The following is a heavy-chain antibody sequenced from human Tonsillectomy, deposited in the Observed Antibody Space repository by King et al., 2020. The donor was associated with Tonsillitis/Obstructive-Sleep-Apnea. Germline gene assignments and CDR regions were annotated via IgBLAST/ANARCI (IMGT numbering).Heavy chain of an antibody. V-gene: IGHV3-30*18. D-gene: IGHD3-10*01. J-gene: IGHJ6*03. CDR3: AKVMVRGVGSYYYMDV. CDR2: ISYDGSNK. Sequence: VQLVQSGGGVVQPGKSLRLSCAAAGITFSSYGMHWVRQAPGKGLEWVAVISYDGSNKSYADSVKGRFTISRENSKNTLDLQMNSLKAGDTAVYYCAKVMVRGVGSYYYMDVWGKGTTVTVSS. CDR1: GITFSSYG.